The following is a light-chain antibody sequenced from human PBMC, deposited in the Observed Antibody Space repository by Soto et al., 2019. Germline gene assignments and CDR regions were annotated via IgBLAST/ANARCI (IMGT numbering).Light chain of an antibody. Sequence: EIVLTQSPGTLSLSPGERATLSCRASQSVSSSYLAWYQQKPGQAPRLLIYGASSRATGIPDRFSGSGSGTDFTLTISRLEAEDFAVYYCQKYRSSPRMYTFGEGTKLEIK. CDR3: QKYRSSPRMYT. V-gene: IGKV3-20*01. CDR1: QSVSSSY. J-gene: IGKJ2*01. CDR2: GAS.